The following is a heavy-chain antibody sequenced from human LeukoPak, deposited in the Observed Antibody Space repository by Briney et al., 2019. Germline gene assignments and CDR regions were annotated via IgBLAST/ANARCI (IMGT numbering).Heavy chain of an antibody. V-gene: IGHV7-4-1*02. Sequence: PGQGLEWMGWIDTNTGNPTYAQGFTGRFVFSLDTSVSTAYLQISSLKAEDTAVYYCATYTNWGQGTLVTVSS. D-gene: IGHD2-2*02. CDR3: ATYTN. J-gene: IGHJ4*02. CDR2: IDTNTGNP.